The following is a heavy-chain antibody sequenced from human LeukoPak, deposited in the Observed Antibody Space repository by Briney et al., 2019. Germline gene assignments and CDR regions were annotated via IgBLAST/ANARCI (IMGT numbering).Heavy chain of an antibody. Sequence: PGGSLRLSCAASGFMFSSYSMNWVRQAPGKGLEWVSSISSSSSYLYYADSVKGRFTISRDNAKNSLYLQMNSLRAEDTAVYYCARDYRYFDYWGQGTLVTVSS. CDR3: ARDYRYFDY. J-gene: IGHJ4*02. CDR2: ISSSSSYL. D-gene: IGHD5-18*01. V-gene: IGHV3-21*01. CDR1: GFMFSSYS.